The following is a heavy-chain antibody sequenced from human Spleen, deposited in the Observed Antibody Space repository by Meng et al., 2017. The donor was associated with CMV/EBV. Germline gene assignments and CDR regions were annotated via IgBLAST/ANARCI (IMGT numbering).Heavy chain of an antibody. J-gene: IGHJ6*02. CDR3: ARESSGSFVLDV. V-gene: IGHV3-21*01. Sequence: GESLKISCAASEFTFSNYAMSWVRQAPGKGLEWVSSISSSSSFISYVDSVKGRFTISRDNAENSLYLHMNGLRAEDTAVYFCARESSGSFVLDVWGQGTTVTVSS. CDR2: ISSSSSFI. CDR1: EFTFSNYA. D-gene: IGHD3-22*01.